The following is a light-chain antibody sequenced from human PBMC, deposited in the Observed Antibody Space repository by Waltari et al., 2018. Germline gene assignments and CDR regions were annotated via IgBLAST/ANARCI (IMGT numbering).Light chain of an antibody. CDR3: QQYYNWPRT. Sequence: EILMTQSPATLSVSPGGRATLSCRASQSAGSNLAWFQQRPGQAPRLLMYDASTRATGIPARFSGTGSGTEFTLTISSLQSEDFAVYCCQQYYNWPRTFGQGTKVEI. V-gene: IGKV3-15*01. CDR1: QSAGSN. CDR2: DAS. J-gene: IGKJ1*01.